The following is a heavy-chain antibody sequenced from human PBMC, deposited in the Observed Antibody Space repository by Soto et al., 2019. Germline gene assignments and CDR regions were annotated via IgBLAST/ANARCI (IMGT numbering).Heavy chain of an antibody. CDR3: ARRYCSDSYCSYFDY. CDR2: FSLSGTT. V-gene: IGHV4-4*07. D-gene: IGHD2-15*01. CDR1: GASITGSSY. Sequence: PSETLSLTCTVSGASITGSSYWSWIRQPAGKGLEWIGRFSLSGTTNYNPSLRSRVTMSADVSKNQFSLRLTSVTAADTALYYCARRYCSDSYCSYFDYWGRGTLVTVS. J-gene: IGHJ4*02.